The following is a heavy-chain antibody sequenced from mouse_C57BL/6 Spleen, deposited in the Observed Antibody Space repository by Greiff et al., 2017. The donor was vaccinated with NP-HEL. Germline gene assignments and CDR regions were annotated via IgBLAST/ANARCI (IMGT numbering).Heavy chain of an antibody. CDR2: IDPNSGGT. Sequence: QVQLQQSGAELVKPGASVKLSCKASGYTFTSYWMHWVKQRPGRGLEWIGRIDPNSGGTKYNEKFKSKATLTVDKPSSTAYMQLSSLTSEDSAVYYCARWVVATNYYAMDYWGQGTSVTVSS. V-gene: IGHV1-72*01. CDR1: GYTFTSYW. D-gene: IGHD1-1*01. CDR3: ARWVVATNYYAMDY. J-gene: IGHJ4*01.